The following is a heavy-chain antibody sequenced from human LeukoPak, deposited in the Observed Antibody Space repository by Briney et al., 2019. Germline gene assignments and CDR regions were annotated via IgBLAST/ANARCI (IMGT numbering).Heavy chain of an antibody. V-gene: IGHV4-38-2*02. CDR2: IYGSGST. J-gene: IGHJ4*02. Sequence: SETLSFTCTVSGYTISSGYYWGWIRQPPGKGLEWIGSIYGSGSTYYNPPLKSRVTISANTSKNQLSLKLSSVTAADTAVYYCASPEGRYCSGGSCYGYWGQGTLVTVSS. CDR3: ASPEGRYCSGGSCYGY. D-gene: IGHD2-15*01. CDR1: GYTISSGYY.